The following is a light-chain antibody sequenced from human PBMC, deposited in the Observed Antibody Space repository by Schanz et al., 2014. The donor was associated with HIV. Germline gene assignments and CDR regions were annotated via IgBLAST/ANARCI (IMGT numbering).Light chain of an antibody. CDR2: GAS. CDR3: LQYHAYPWT. V-gene: IGKV1-17*01. CDR1: QDIRDA. Sequence: DIQMTQSPSPLSASVGDRVTITCRASQDIRDALGWYQQKPGRAPKRLIYGASNLQSGVPSRFNARGSETEFTLTINSLQPDDYATYYCLQYHAYPWTFGQGTNVDVK. J-gene: IGKJ1*01.